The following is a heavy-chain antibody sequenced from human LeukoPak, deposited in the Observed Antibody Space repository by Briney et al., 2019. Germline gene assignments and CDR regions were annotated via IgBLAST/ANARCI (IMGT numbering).Heavy chain of an antibody. CDR1: GYTFTGYY. J-gene: IGHJ4*02. CDR3: ARKDYFDY. V-gene: IGHV1-2*02. Sequence: ASVKVSCKASGYTFTGYYMHWVRQAPGQGLEWMGWINPNSGGTNYAQKFQGRVTMTRDTSISTAYMGLSRLTSDDTAIYYCARKDYFDYWGQGTLVTVSS. CDR2: INPNSGGT.